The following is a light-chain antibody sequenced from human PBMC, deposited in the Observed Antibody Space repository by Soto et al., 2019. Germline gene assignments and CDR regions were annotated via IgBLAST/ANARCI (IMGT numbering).Light chain of an antibody. V-gene: IGKV3-20*01. CDR1: QSISGDY. Sequence: ELVLTQSPGSLSLSPGERATLSCWASQSISGDYLAWYQQKPGRAPRLLIYGASNRATGIPDRFRGSGSGTDFSLTITRLEPEDFAVYSCQQYGRSAIFTLGPGTTVEVK. J-gene: IGKJ3*01. CDR2: GAS. CDR3: QQYGRSAIFT.